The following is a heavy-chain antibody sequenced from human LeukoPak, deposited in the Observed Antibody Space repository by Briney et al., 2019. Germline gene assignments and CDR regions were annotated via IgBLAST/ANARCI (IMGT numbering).Heavy chain of an antibody. CDR3: ARTDSSYRGYFGY. CDR2: IYHSGST. J-gene: IGHJ4*02. D-gene: IGHD3-22*01. V-gene: IGHV4-30-2*01. CDR1: GGSISSGGYS. Sequence: SETLSLTCAVSGGSISSGGYSWSWIRQPPGKGLEWIGYIYHSGSTYYNPSLKSRVTISVDRSKNQFSLKLSSVTAADTAVYYCARTDSSYRGYFGYWGQGALVTVSS.